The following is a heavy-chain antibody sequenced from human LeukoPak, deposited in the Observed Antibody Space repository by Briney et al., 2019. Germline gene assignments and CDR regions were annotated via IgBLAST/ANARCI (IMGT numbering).Heavy chain of an antibody. V-gene: IGHV3-66*01. D-gene: IGHD6-13*01. J-gene: IGHJ4*02. Sequence: GGSLRLSCAVSGFTVSSNYMSWVRQAPGKALEWVSLIYSDGSTYYADSVKGRFTISRDNSKNTLYLQMNSLRVEDTAVYYCARVGYTGTWYSSPPFVYWGQGTLVTVSS. CDR1: GFTVSSNY. CDR2: IYSDGST. CDR3: ARVGYTGTWYSSPPFVY.